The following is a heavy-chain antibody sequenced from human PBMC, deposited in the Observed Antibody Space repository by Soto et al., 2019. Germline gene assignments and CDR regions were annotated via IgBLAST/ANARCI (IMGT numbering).Heavy chain of an antibody. CDR2: MNPNSGNT. D-gene: IGHD3-3*01. Sequence: GASVKVSCKASGYTFTSYDINWVRQATGQGLEWMGWMNPNSGNTGYAQKFQGRVTMTRNTSISTAYMELSSLRSEDTAVYYCARGNRGIYDFWSIPYYFDYWGQGTLVTVSS. CDR1: GYTFTSYD. J-gene: IGHJ4*02. CDR3: ARGNRGIYDFWSIPYYFDY. V-gene: IGHV1-8*01.